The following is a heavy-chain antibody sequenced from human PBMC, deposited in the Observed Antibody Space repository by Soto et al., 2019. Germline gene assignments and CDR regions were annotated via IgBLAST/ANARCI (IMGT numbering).Heavy chain of an antibody. Sequence: LSLTCAVSGGSISSSNWWSWVRQPPGKGLEWIGEIYHSGSTYYNPSLKSRVTISVDTSKNQFSLKLSSVTAADTAVYYCARQLGYCSSTSCLYGMDVWGQGTTVTVSS. CDR1: GGSISSSNW. CDR2: IYHSGST. CDR3: ARQLGYCSSTSCLYGMDV. V-gene: IGHV4-4*02. D-gene: IGHD2-2*01. J-gene: IGHJ6*02.